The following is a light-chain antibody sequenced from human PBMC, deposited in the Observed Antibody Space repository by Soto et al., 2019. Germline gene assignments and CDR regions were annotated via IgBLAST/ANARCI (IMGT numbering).Light chain of an antibody. V-gene: IGLV1-40*01. CDR1: SSNIGAGYD. CDR3: QSYDSSLSGWV. CDR2: AHS. Sequence: QSVLTQPPSVSGAPGQRVTISCTGSSSNIGAGYDVQWYQQLPGTAPKLLIYAHSNRPSGVPDRFSGSKSGTSASLAITGLQAEDEADYYCQSYDSSLSGWVFGGGTTLTVL. J-gene: IGLJ2*01.